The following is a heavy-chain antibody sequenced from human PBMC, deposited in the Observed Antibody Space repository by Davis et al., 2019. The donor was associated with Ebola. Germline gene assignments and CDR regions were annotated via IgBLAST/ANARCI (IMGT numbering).Heavy chain of an antibody. CDR2: IGYDGGDK. V-gene: IGHV3-33*01. J-gene: IGHJ4*02. Sequence: SLKISCTASGLTFSSYGMHWVRQAPGKGLEWVAVIGYDGGDKHYADSVKGRFTISRDNSKNTLCLQMNSLRAEDTAVYYCARDFESYFDYWGQGTLVTVSS. CDR3: ARDFESYFDY. CDR1: GLTFSSYG.